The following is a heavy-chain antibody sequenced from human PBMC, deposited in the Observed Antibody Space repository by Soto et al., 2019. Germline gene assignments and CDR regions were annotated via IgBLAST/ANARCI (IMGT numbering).Heavy chain of an antibody. D-gene: IGHD2-8*01. CDR1: GFTFSSYG. J-gene: IGHJ4*02. Sequence: GGSLRLSCAASGFTFSSYGMHWVRQAPGKGLEWVAVISYDGSDKYYADSVKGRFTISRDISKNTLFLQMNSLRAEDTAVYYCEKDKQMYGIGYYFDYWGQGTLVTVSS. CDR3: EKDKQMYGIGYYFDY. V-gene: IGHV3-30*18. CDR2: ISYDGSDK.